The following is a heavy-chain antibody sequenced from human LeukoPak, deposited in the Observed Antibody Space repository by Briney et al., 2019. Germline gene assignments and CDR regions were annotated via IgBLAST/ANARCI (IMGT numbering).Heavy chain of an antibody. Sequence: PGGSPRLSCAASGFTFSNAWMSWVRQAPGKGLEWVGRIKGRTDGGATDYAAPVKGRFTISRDDSKNTLDLQMNSLKTEDTAVYYCTTRWLYCTSTTCSRSQVAYWGQGTLVTVSS. D-gene: IGHD2-2*01. CDR3: TTRWLYCTSTTCSRSQVAY. CDR1: GFTFSNAW. CDR2: IKGRTDGGAT. J-gene: IGHJ4*02. V-gene: IGHV3-15*01.